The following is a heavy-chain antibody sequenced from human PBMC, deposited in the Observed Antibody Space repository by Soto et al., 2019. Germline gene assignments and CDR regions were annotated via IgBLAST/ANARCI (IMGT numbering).Heavy chain of an antibody. Sequence: GGSLRLSCAAPGFTFSSYAMHWVRQAPGKGLEWVAVISYDGSNKYYADSVKGRFTISRDNSKNTLYLQMNSLRAEDTAVYYCARDLSSGYYQPDRFDYWGQGTLVTVSS. D-gene: IGHD3-22*01. J-gene: IGHJ4*02. V-gene: IGHV3-30-3*01. CDR3: ARDLSSGYYQPDRFDY. CDR1: GFTFSSYA. CDR2: ISYDGSNK.